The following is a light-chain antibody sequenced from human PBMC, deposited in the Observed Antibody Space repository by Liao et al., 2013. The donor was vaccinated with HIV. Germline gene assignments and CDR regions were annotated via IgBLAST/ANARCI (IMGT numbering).Light chain of an antibody. J-gene: IGLJ3*02. CDR3: YSAADYNLGV. CDR2: KDS. Sequence: SSVLTQPPSVSVSPGQTARITCSGDVLAKKYARWFQQKPGQAPVVVIYKDSERPPGIPERVSGSRSGTTVTLTISGAQVEDEADYYCYSAADYNLGVFGGGTKLTVL. V-gene: IGLV3-27*01. CDR1: VLAKKY.